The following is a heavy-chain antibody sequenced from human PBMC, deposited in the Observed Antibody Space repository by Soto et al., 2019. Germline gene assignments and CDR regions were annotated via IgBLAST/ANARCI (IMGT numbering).Heavy chain of an antibody. D-gene: IGHD1-7*01. CDR2: IYYSGST. Sequence: SETLSLTCTVSGGSISSGGYYWSWIRQHPGKGLEWIGYIYYSGSTYYNPSLKSRVTISVDTSKNQFSLKLSSVTAADTAVYYCAGTITGTFRSWFDPWGQGTLVTVSS. J-gene: IGHJ5*02. CDR1: GGSISSGGYY. CDR3: AGTITGTFRSWFDP. V-gene: IGHV4-31*03.